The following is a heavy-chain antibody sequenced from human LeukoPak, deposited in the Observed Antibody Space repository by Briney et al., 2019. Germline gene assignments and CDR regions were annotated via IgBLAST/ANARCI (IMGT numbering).Heavy chain of an antibody. D-gene: IGHD5-18*01. CDR1: GFTFDDYG. V-gene: IGHV3-20*04. CDR2: INWSGGST. Sequence: GGSLRLSCAASGFTFDDYGMSWVRQAPGKGLEWVSGINWSGGSTGYADSVKGRFTISRDNAKNSLYLQMNSLRAEDTALYYCARDEGNVDTAMAGDYWGQGTLVTVSS. J-gene: IGHJ4*02. CDR3: ARDEGNVDTAMAGDY.